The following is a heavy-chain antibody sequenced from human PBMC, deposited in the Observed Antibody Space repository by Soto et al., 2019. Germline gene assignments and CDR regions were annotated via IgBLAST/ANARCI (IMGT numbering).Heavy chain of an antibody. CDR3: ATDPPRTRFLEWLPTNWFDP. V-gene: IGHV1-24*01. D-gene: IGHD3-3*01. Sequence: ASVKVSCKVSGYTLTELSMHWVRQAPGKGLEWMGGFDPEDGETIYAQKFQGRVTMTEDTSTDTAYMELSSLRSEDTAVYYCATDPPRTRFLEWLPTNWFDPWGQGTLVTVSS. CDR1: GYTLTELS. J-gene: IGHJ5*02. CDR2: FDPEDGET.